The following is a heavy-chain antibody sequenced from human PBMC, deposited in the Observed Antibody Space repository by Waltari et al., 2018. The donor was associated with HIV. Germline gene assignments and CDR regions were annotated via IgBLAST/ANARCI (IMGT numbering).Heavy chain of an antibody. D-gene: IGHD1-7*01. CDR3: ARDGVNWNFVNNWFDP. CDR1: GYTFTGYY. CDR2: INPNSGGT. Sequence: QVQLVQSGAEVKKPGASVKVSCKASGYTFTGYYMHWVRQAPGQGLEWMGWINPNSGGTNNAQKFQGRVTMTRDTSISTAYMELSRLRSDDTAVYYCARDGVNWNFVNNWFDPWGQGTLVTVSS. V-gene: IGHV1-2*02. J-gene: IGHJ5*02.